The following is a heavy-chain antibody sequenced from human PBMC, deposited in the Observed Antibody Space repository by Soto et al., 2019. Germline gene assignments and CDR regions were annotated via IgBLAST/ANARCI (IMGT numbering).Heavy chain of an antibody. D-gene: IGHD6-6*01. Sequence: ASVKVSCKASGYTFTSYGISWVRQAPGQGLEWMGWISAYNGNTNYAQKLQGRVTMTTDTSTSTAYMELRSLRSDDTAVYYCARDGSRIAARPIGVRGNWFDPWGQGTLVTVSS. J-gene: IGHJ5*02. CDR1: GYTFTSYG. V-gene: IGHV1-18*01. CDR2: ISAYNGNT. CDR3: ARDGSRIAARPIGVRGNWFDP.